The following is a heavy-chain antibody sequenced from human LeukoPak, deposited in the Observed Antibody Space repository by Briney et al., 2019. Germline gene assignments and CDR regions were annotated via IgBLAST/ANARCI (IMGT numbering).Heavy chain of an antibody. D-gene: IGHD1-1*01. Sequence: GGSLRLSCAASGFTFSSYSMNWVRQAPGKGLEWVSSISSSSSYIYYADSVKGRFTISRDNAKNSLYLQMNSLRAEDTAVYYCAKRGDWNDPRYWGQGTLVTVSS. CDR2: ISSSSSYI. V-gene: IGHV3-21*04. J-gene: IGHJ4*02. CDR1: GFTFSSYS. CDR3: AKRGDWNDPRY.